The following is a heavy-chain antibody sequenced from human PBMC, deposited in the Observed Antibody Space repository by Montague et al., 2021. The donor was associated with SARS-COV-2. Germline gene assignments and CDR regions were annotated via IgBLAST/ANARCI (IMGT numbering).Heavy chain of an antibody. CDR1: GGSIRSYH. CDR3: ARYGNYFEH. J-gene: IGHJ4*02. D-gene: IGHD3-16*01. CDR2: SYYYGST. V-gene: IGHV4-59*03. Sequence: SETLSLTCTVSGGSIRSYHWFWIWQTPGKGQERIGYSYYYGSTNYNPSLKSRVTTSVDSSKNQFSLRLSSVTAADTAVYYCARYGNYFEHWGQGTLVTVSS.